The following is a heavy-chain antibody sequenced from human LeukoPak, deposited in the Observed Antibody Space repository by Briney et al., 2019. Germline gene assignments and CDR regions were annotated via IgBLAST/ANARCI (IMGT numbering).Heavy chain of an antibody. V-gene: IGHV4-39*01. Sequence: PSETLSLTCTVSGDSISSYYWSWIRQPPGKGLEWIGSIYYSGSTYYNPSLKSRVTISVDTSKNQFSLKLSSVTAADTAVYYCARHEVVPTINNWFDPWGQGTLVTVSS. CDR3: ARHEVVPTINNWFDP. CDR2: IYYSGST. J-gene: IGHJ5*02. CDR1: GDSISSYY. D-gene: IGHD5-12*01.